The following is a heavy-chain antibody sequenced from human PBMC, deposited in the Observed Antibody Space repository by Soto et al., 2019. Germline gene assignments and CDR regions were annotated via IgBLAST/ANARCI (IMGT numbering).Heavy chain of an antibody. J-gene: IGHJ4*02. CDR3: VPMVRGVHHPSFDY. V-gene: IGHV1-69*02. D-gene: IGHD3-10*01. Sequence: QVQLVQSGAEVKKPGSSVKVSCKASGGTFSSYTISWVRQAPGQGLEWRGRIIPILGIANYAQKFQGRVTITAEKATRAAYRVLSSMSGDDTAVYYCVPMVRGVHHPSFDYWGQGTLVTVSS. CDR1: GGTFSSYT. CDR2: IIPILGIA.